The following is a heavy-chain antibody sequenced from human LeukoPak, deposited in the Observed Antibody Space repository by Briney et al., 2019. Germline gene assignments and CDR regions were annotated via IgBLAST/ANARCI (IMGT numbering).Heavy chain of an antibody. CDR3: ARVPHGNSVYGGREGEQYFFEY. CDR1: GGTFSSYA. D-gene: IGHD5/OR15-5a*01. Sequence: SVKVSCKASGGTFSSYAISWVRQAPGQGLEWMGGILPIFGTANYAQKFQGRVTITTDESTCTAYMELSSLRSEDTAVYYCARVPHGNSVYGGREGEQYFFEYWGQGTLGTVSS. V-gene: IGHV1-69*05. CDR2: ILPIFGTA. J-gene: IGHJ4*02.